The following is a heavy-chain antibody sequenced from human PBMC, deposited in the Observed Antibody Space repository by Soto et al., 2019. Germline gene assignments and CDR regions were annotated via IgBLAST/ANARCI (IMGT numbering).Heavy chain of an antibody. J-gene: IGHJ5*02. D-gene: IGHD7-27*01. V-gene: IGHV3-23*01. Sequence: EVELLESGGGLVEPGGSVRLSCAASGFTFRNYAMSWVRQAPGKGLEWVSSIHGGGAGSFYADAVKGRFTVSRADSKETLYLQGSSLRFDDTAVYYWVKDGGARNGNWDWFDPWGQGTLVTVAS. CDR3: VKDGGARNGNWDWFDP. CDR2: IHGGGAGS. CDR1: GFTFRNYA.